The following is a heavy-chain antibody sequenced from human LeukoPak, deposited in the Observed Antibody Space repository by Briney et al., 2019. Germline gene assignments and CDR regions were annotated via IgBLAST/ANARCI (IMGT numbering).Heavy chain of an antibody. D-gene: IGHD4-17*01. CDR2: IYSGGST. CDR1: GFTVSSNY. J-gene: IGHJ4*02. V-gene: IGHV3-53*04. CDR3: ARDHPYGDYFGF. Sequence: GGSLRLSCAVSGFTVSSNYMSWVRQAPGKGLEWVSVIYSGGSTYYADSVKGRFTISRHNSTYTLSLQMNSLRAEDTAVYYCARDHPYGDYFGFWGQGTLVTVSS.